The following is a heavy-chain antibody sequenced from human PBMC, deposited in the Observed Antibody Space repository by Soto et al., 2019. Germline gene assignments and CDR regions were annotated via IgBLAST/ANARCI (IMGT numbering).Heavy chain of an antibody. D-gene: IGHD6-6*01. CDR3: ARDTQYSSSSGYRFDA. Sequence: SQTLSLTCAISGDSVSSNSAAWNWIRQCPSRGLEWLGRTHPSSKSYNASAVSVKSRITIHPDTSKNQFPMTLNSVTPEDTAVYYCARDTQYSSSSGYRFDAWGQGTFVTLSS. CDR2: THPSSKSYN. CDR1: GDSVSSNSAA. J-gene: IGHJ5*02. V-gene: IGHV6-1*01.